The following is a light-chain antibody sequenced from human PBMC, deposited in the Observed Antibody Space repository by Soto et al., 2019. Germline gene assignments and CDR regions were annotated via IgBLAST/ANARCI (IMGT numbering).Light chain of an antibody. CDR1: ESVSKW. CDR3: QQYNSYSWT. J-gene: IGKJ1*01. Sequence: DIQMTQSPSFLASSVGGKVTITSRATESVSKWLAWYQEKPGNPPRPLIYDASTLESGVPSRFSGSGSGTEFTLTISSLQADDFAIYHCQQYNSYSWTFGQGTKVDIK. CDR2: DAS. V-gene: IGKV1-5*01.